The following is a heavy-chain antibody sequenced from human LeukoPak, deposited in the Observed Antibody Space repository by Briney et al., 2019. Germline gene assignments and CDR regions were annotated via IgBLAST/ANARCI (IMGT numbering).Heavy chain of an antibody. V-gene: IGHV4-59*01. CDR3: ARAAIEGATTDLDY. CDR1: GGSISSYY. CDR2: IYYDGSF. Sequence: PSETLSLTCTVSGGSISSYYWSWIRQPPGKGLEWIGYIYYDGSFNYNPSLKSRVTISVDTSGNQFSLKVTSVTAADTAVYYCARAAIEGATTDLDYWGQGTLVTVSS. D-gene: IGHD1-26*01. J-gene: IGHJ4*02.